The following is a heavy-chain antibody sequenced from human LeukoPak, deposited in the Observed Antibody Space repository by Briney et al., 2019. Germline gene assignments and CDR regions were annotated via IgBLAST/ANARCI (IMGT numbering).Heavy chain of an antibody. CDR1: GFTFSSYA. CDR2: ISYDGSNK. J-gene: IGHJ4*02. D-gene: IGHD4-17*01. V-gene: IGHV3-30-3*01. Sequence: GGSLRLSCAASGFTFSSYAMSWVRQAPGKGLEWVAVISYDGSNKYYADSVKGRFTISRDNSKNTLYLQMNSLRAEDTAVYYCAREGDYGDYFDYRGQGTLVTVSS. CDR3: AREGDYGDYFDY.